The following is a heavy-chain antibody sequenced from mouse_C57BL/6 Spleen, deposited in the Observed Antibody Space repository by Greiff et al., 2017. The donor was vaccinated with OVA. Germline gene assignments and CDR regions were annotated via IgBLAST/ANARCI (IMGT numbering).Heavy chain of an antibody. CDR1: GYTFTSYW. D-gene: IGHD1-1*01. CDR3: AMGLFITTESYFDY. CDR2: IDPSDSET. V-gene: IGHV1-52*01. J-gene: IGHJ2*01. Sequence: VQLQQSGAELVRPGSSVKLSCKASGYTFTSYWMHWVKQRPIQGLEWIGNIDPSDSETHYNQKFKDKATLTVDKSSSTAYMQLSSLTSEDSAVYYCAMGLFITTESYFDYWGQGTTLTVSS.